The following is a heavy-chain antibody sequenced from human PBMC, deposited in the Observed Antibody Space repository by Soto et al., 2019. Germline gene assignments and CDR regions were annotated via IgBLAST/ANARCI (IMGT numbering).Heavy chain of an antibody. V-gene: IGHV1-46*01. Sequence: QVQLVQSGAEVEKPGASVKVSCKASGYTFTNYYMHWVRQAPGQGLEWMGIINPSSGSTKNAQKFQGRVTMTRDTSTSTVYMELSSLRAEETAVYYCARLLVPYCGGDCYSGFDYWGQGTLVTVSS. CDR3: ARLLVPYCGGDCYSGFDY. J-gene: IGHJ4*02. D-gene: IGHD2-21*02. CDR1: GYTFTNYY. CDR2: INPSSGST.